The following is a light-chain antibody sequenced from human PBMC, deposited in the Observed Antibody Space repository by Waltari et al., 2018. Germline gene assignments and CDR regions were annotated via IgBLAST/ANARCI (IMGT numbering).Light chain of an antibody. CDR1: QSVSSY. CDR2: DAS. Sequence: ELVLTQSPATLSLSPGERATLSCRASQSVSSYLAWYQQKPGQAPRLLIYDASNRATGIPARFSGSGSGTDFTLTISSLEPEDFAVYYCHQRSSWPRTFGQGTKLEIK. J-gene: IGKJ2*01. CDR3: HQRSSWPRT. V-gene: IGKV3-11*01.